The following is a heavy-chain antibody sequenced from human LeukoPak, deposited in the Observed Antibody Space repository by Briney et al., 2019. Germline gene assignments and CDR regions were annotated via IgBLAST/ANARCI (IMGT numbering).Heavy chain of an antibody. J-gene: IGHJ3*02. CDR3: ASLYSSSWPDAFDI. V-gene: IGHV4-59*08. CDR1: GGSISSYY. CDR2: IYYSGST. D-gene: IGHD6-13*01. Sequence: SETLSLTCTVSGGSISSYYWSWIRQPPGKGLEWIGYIYYSGSTNYNPSLKSRVTISVDTSKNQFSLKLSSVTAADTAVYYCASLYSSSWPDAFDIWGQGTMVTVSS.